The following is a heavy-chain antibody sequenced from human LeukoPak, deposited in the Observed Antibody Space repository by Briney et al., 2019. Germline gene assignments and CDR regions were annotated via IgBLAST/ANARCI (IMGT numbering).Heavy chain of an antibody. J-gene: IGHJ6*03. V-gene: IGHV4-59*08. D-gene: IGHD3-10*01. CDR1: GGSISSYY. CDR2: IYYSGST. CDR3: ARAHWFVDYYYYMDV. Sequence: PSETLSLTCTVSGGSISSYYWSWIRQPPGKGLEWIEYIYYSGSTNYNPSLKSRVTISVDTSRNQSSLKLSSMTAADTAVYYCARAHWFVDYYYYMDVWGKGATVTVSS.